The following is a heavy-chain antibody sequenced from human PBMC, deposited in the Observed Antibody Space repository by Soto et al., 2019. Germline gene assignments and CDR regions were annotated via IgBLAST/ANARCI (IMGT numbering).Heavy chain of an antibody. CDR1: GYIFTAYS. CDR3: AREASAVIPLDY. D-gene: IGHD6-19*01. J-gene: IGHJ4*02. V-gene: IGHV1-2*02. CDR2: FNPNSGDT. Sequence: ASVKVSCKASGYIFTAYSMHWVRQAPGQGLEWVGWFNPNSGDTIYAQKFQGRVTLTGDTSISTAYMELYSLTSDDTAVYYCAREASAVIPLDYWGQGTLVTVSS.